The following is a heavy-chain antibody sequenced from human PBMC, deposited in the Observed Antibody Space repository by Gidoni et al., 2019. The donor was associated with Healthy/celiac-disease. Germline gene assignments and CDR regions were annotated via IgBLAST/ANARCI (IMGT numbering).Heavy chain of an antibody. J-gene: IGHJ6*03. D-gene: IGHD3-9*01. CDR2: IIPIFGTA. Sequence: QVQLVQSGAEVKKPGSSVKVSCKASGGTFSSYAISGVRQAPGQGLEWMGGIIPIFGTANYAQKFQGRVTITADKSTSTAYMELSSLRSEDTAVYYCARDRYYDILTGYYTGLHYYYYMDVWGKGTTVTVSS. CDR3: ARDRYYDILTGYYTGLHYYYYMDV. CDR1: GGTFSSYA. V-gene: IGHV1-69*06.